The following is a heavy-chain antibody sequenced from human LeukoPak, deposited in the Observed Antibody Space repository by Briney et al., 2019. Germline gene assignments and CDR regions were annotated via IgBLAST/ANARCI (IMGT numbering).Heavy chain of an antibody. J-gene: IGHJ4*02. V-gene: IGHV1-24*01. CDR2: FDPGMAET. CDR3: APGHEYGLLDY. CDR1: GYSLSEIT. Sequence: ASVKVSCKVSGYSLSEITMHWVRHAPGKGLEWMGGFDPGMAETIYAEKFQGRITMTEDTSTDTAYMELSSLRSEDTAVYYCAPGHEYGLLDYWGQGTLVTVSS. D-gene: IGHD4-17*01.